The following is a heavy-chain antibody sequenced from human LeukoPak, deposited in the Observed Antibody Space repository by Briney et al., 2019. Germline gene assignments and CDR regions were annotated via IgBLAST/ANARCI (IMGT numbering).Heavy chain of an antibody. J-gene: IGHJ4*02. V-gene: IGHV4-39*01. CDR3: ARQSAPRYTSGWYANLFFDY. Sequence: SETLSLTCIVSGGSISSSSYYWGWVRQPPGKGLEWIGSMSYSGSTYYKPSLKSRVTISVDTSKNQFSLKLSSVTAADTAVYLCARQSAPRYTSGWYANLFFDYWGQGTLVTVSS. CDR1: GGSISSSSYY. CDR2: MSYSGST. D-gene: IGHD6-19*01.